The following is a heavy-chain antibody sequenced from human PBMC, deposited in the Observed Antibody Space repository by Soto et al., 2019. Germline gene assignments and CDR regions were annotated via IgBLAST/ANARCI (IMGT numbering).Heavy chain of an antibody. J-gene: IGHJ5*02. D-gene: IGHD3-10*01. CDR1: GGSISSYY. CDR3: ARGGVAARKGRWFDP. Sequence: QVQLQESGPGLVKPSETLSLTCTVSGGSISSYYWGWIRQPPGKGLEWIGYIHYSGSTNYNPSLRSRVTISVVTPKNQLYLKENSMIAADTAIYYCARGGVAARKGRWFDPWGQGTPVSVSS. CDR2: IHYSGST. V-gene: IGHV4-59*01.